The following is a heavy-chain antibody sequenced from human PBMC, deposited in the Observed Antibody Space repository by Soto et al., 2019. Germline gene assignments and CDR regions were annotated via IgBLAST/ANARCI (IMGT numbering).Heavy chain of an antibody. CDR3: ARRFDTSGCSPRDAFDI. CDR1: GNSFSNYW. J-gene: IGHJ3*02. Sequence: GESLKISCKGSGNSFSNYWIAWVRQMPGKGLEWMGIIDPGDSETRYNPTFQGQVTISADKAISTAYLQWSRLKASDTAMYYCARRFDTSGCSPRDAFDIWGQGTMVTVSS. D-gene: IGHD3-22*01. CDR2: IDPGDSET. V-gene: IGHV5-51*01.